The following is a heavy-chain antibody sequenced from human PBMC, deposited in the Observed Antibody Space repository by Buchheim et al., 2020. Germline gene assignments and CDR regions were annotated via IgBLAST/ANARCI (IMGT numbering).Heavy chain of an antibody. J-gene: IGHJ6*02. CDR2: INSDGSST. CDR3: AKETRWLHRLHRSGMDV. CDR1: GFTFSSYW. V-gene: IGHV3-74*01. Sequence: EVQLVESGGGLVQPGGSLRLSCAASGFTFSSYWMHWVRQAPGKGLVWVSRINSDGSSTSYADSVKGRFTISRDNAKNTLYLQMNSLRAEDTAVYYCAKETRWLHRLHRSGMDVWGQGTT. D-gene: IGHD5-24*01.